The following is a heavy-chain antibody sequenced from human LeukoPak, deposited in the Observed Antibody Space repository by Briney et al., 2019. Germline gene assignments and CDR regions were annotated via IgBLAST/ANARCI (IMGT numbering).Heavy chain of an antibody. V-gene: IGHV4-61*02. CDR3: ARVEVRYDFWSGLGYYYMDV. CDR2: IYTSGST. D-gene: IGHD3-3*01. J-gene: IGHJ6*03. Sequence: SQTLSLTCTVSGGSISSGSYYWSWIRQPAGKGLEWIGRIYTSGSTNYNPSLKSRVTISVDTSKNQFSLKLSSVTAADTAVYYCARVEVRYDFWSGLGYYYMDVWGKGTTVTVSS. CDR1: GGSISSGSYY.